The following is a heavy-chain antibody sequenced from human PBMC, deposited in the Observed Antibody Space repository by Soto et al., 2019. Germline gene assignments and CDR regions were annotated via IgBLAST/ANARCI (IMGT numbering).Heavy chain of an antibody. CDR2: ISYDGSNK. CDR3: AKEDDILTGYYDY. Sequence: GGSLRLSCAASGFTFSSYGMHWVRQAPGKELEWVAVISYDGSNKYYADTVKGRFTISRDNSKNTMYLQMNSLRAEYTAVYYCAKEDDILTGYYDYWGQGTLVTVSS. V-gene: IGHV3-30*18. D-gene: IGHD3-9*01. CDR1: GFTFSSYG. J-gene: IGHJ4*02.